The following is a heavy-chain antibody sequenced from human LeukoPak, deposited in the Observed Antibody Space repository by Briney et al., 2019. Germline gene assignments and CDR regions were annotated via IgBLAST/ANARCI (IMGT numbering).Heavy chain of an antibody. CDR2: IYDSGSRT. J-gene: IGHJ3*02. Sequence: GGSLRLSCAASRFIFSNYAMSWVRQAPGKGLEWVSTIYDSGSRTYYADSVKGQFTISRDNSRSTLFLEMSSLGAEDTAVYYCAREIFTGSYPDAFDIWGRGTLVTVSS. CDR1: RFIFSNYA. D-gene: IGHD3-9*01. CDR3: AREIFTGSYPDAFDI. V-gene: IGHV3-23*05.